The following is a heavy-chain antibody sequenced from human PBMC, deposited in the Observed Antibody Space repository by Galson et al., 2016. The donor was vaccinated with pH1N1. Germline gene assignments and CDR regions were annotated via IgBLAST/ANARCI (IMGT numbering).Heavy chain of an antibody. CDR2: INNIGSST. D-gene: IGHD3-22*01. J-gene: IGHJ4*02. V-gene: IGHV3-64*01. CDR3: AREDYYDSSGFGY. Sequence: SLRLSCAASGFTFRTYAMHWVRQAPGKGLEYVSGINNIGSSTYYASSFKGGFTISRDNSKNTLYLQMGSLRAEDMAVYYCAREDYYDSSGFGYWGQGTLVTVSS. CDR1: GFTFRTYA.